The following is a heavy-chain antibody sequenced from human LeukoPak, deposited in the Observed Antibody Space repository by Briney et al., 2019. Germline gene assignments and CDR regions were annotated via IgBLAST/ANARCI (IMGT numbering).Heavy chain of an antibody. CDR1: GGSISSSSYY. Sequence: PSEALSLTCTVSGGSISSSSYYWGWIRQPPGKGLEWIGSIYYSGSTYYNPSLKSRVTISVDTSKNQFSLKLSTVTAADTAVYYCARTLLRLKGFDPWGQGTLVTVSS. D-gene: IGHD3-3*01. CDR2: IYYSGST. J-gene: IGHJ5*02. V-gene: IGHV4-39*01. CDR3: ARTLLRLKGFDP.